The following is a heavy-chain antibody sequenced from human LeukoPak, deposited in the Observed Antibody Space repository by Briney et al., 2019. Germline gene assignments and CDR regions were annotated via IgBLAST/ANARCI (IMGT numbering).Heavy chain of an antibody. CDR1: GYTFISYY. Sequence: ASVKVSCKASGYTFISYYIHWVRQAPGQGLEWMGVINPSGGSTSYAQQLQGRVTMTRDTSTSTVYMELSSLRSEDAAVHYCARHSLIGTTPFDYWGQGTLVTVSS. V-gene: IGHV1-46*04. CDR2: INPSGGST. J-gene: IGHJ4*02. D-gene: IGHD1-20*01. CDR3: ARHSLIGTTPFDY.